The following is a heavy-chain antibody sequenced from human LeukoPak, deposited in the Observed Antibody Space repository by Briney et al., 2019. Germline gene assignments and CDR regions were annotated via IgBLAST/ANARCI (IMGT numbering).Heavy chain of an antibody. D-gene: IGHD3-9*01. V-gene: IGHV6-1*01. CDR1: GDSVSSNNGG. CDR2: TYNRSKCYS. Sequence: SQTLSLTCAISGDSVSSNNGGWNWIRQSPSRGLEWLGRTYNRSKCYSDYAGSLMSRLIISPDTSKNQFSLQLYSVTPEDTAVYYCARDVGTTGWHTFDYWGQGTLVTVSS. CDR3: ARDVGTTGWHTFDY. J-gene: IGHJ4*02.